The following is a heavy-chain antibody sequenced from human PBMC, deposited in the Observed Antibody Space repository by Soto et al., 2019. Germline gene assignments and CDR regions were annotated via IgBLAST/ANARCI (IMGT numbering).Heavy chain of an antibody. CDR1: GGSISSGGYY. CDR3: ARVAELGYCSGGSCPYYYYGMDV. V-gene: IGHV4-31*03. CDR2: IYYSGST. D-gene: IGHD2-15*01. Sequence: SETLSLTCTVSGGSISSGGYYWSWIRQHPGKGLEWIGYIYYSGSTYYNPSLKSRVTISVDTSKNQFSLKLISVTAADTAVYYCARVAELGYCSGGSCPYYYYGMDVWGQGTTVTVSS. J-gene: IGHJ6*02.